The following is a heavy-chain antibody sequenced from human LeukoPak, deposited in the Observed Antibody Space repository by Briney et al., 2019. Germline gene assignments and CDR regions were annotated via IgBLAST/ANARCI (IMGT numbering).Heavy chain of an antibody. D-gene: IGHD6-13*01. CDR1: GFTLRDYY. J-gene: IGHJ4*02. CDR2: ISSRCSTI. V-gene: IGHV3-11*01. Sequence: GGSLRLSRAASGFTLRDYYMSWIRQAPGKGLECVSYISSRCSTIYYADSVKDRFTIPRDNAKHSLYLRRNSRRAVEEAGYYCARDGGGYSSSRVTPYWGQGTLVTVSS. CDR3: ARDGGGYSSSRVTPY.